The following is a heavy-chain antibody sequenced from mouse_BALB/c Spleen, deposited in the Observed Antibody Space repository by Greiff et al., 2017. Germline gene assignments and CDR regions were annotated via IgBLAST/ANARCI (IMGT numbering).Heavy chain of an antibody. J-gene: IGHJ2*01. CDR3: TRDDGFIDY. CDR2: IRLKSNNYAT. V-gene: IGHV6-6*02. Sequence: EVQLVESGGGLVQPGGSMKLSCVASGFTFSNYWMNWVRQSPEKGLEWVAEIRLKSNNYATHYAESVKGRFTISRDDSKSSVYLQMNNLRAEDTGIYYCTRDDGFIDYWGQGTTLTVSS. CDR1: GFTFSNYW. D-gene: IGHD2-3*01.